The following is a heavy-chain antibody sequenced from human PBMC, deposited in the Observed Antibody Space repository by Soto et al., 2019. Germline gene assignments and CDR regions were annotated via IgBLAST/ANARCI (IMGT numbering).Heavy chain of an antibody. CDR3: SIRTSVFGLVAMGGVDV. Sequence: QVQLVQSGAELKKPGSSVRVSCQASVGTFSSYSVNWLRQAPGQGLEWMGGIIPIFPTADHAQRFQGRVTSPADNTTITAYMELSRLTSDNTAVYYFSIRTSVFGLVAMGGVDVWGQGTTVTVSS. CDR2: IIPIFPTA. J-gene: IGHJ6*01. CDR1: VGTFSSYS. V-gene: IGHV1-69*14. D-gene: IGHD3-3*01.